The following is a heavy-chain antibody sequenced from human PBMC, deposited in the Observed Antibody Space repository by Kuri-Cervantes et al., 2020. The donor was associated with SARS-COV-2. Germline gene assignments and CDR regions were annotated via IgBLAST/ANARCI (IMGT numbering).Heavy chain of an antibody. CDR2: FDPEDGET. V-gene: IGHV1-24*01. J-gene: IGHJ4*02. D-gene: IGHD1/OR15-1a*01. Sequence: ASVKVSCKAPETTFPNYDINWVRQAPGKGLEWMGGFDPEDGETIYAQKFQGRVTMTEDTSTDTAYMELSSLRSEDTAVYYCATGGWNNNFDYWGQGTLVTVSS. CDR1: ETTFPNYD. CDR3: ATGGWNNNFDY.